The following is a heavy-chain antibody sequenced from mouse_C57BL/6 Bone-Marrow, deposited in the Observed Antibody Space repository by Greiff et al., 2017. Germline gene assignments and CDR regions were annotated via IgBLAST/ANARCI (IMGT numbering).Heavy chain of an antibody. D-gene: IGHD1-1*01. CDR3: ARWLRYYGSSLDW. J-gene: IGHJ2*01. V-gene: IGHV1-81*01. Sequence: VKLQESGAELARPGASVKWSCKASGYTFTSYGIRWVKQRTGQGLEWIGEIYPRRGNTYYKEKFKGKATRTEDKSSSTAYMELRSLTSEDSAVYFCARWLRYYGSSLDWWGQGTTLTVSS. CDR2: IYPRRGNT. CDR1: GYTFTSYG.